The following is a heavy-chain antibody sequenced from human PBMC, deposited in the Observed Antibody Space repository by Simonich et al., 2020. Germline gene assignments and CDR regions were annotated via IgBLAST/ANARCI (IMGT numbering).Heavy chain of an antibody. D-gene: IGHD2-15*01. CDR2: MNPNSGNT. CDR1: GYTFTSYD. V-gene: IGHV1-8*03. CDR3: ARGRGGMSRGYVDY. J-gene: IGHJ4*02. Sequence: QVQLVQSGAEVKKPGASVKVSCKASGYTFTSYDINWVRQATGQWIEWMGWMNPNSGNTGYAQKFQGRFTITRNTSIRTAYRELSSLRSEDTAVYYCARGRGGMSRGYVDYWGQGTLVTVSS.